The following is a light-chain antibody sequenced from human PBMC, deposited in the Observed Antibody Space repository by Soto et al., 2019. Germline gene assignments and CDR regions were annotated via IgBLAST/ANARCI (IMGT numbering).Light chain of an antibody. CDR1: QSVSSSY. Sequence: EIVLTQSPGTLSLSPGERATLSCRASQSVSSSYLAWYQQKPGQAPRLLIYGASSRATGIPDRFSGSGSGTEFTLPISRLEPEDFAVYYCQQYGRSPYTFGQGTKLEIK. CDR2: GAS. J-gene: IGKJ2*01. V-gene: IGKV3-20*01. CDR3: QQYGRSPYT.